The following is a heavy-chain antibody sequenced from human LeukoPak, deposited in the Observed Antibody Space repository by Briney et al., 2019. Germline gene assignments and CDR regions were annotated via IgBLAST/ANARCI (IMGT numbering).Heavy chain of an antibody. Sequence: GGSLRLSCAASGFTFSSYSMNWVRQAPEKGLEWVSSISSSSSYIYYADSVKGRFTISRDNAKNSLYLQMNSLRAEDTAVYYCARDQTNYCGGDCYSDYWGQGTLVTVSS. J-gene: IGHJ4*02. CDR1: GFTFSSYS. CDR3: ARDQTNYCGGDCYSDY. V-gene: IGHV3-21*01. D-gene: IGHD2-21*02. CDR2: ISSSSSYI.